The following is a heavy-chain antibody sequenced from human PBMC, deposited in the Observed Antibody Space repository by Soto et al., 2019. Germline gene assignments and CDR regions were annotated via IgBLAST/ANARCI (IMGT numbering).Heavy chain of an antibody. CDR1: GFTFTSSA. J-gene: IGHJ4*02. Sequence: VASVKVSCKASGFTFTSSAVQWVRQARGQRLEWIGWIVVGSGNTNYAQKFQERVTITRDMSTSTAYMELSSLRSEGTAVYYCAAHPRSYCSSTSCYPHFDYWGQGTLVTVPS. D-gene: IGHD2-2*01. CDR2: IVVGSGNT. CDR3: AAHPRSYCSSTSCYPHFDY. V-gene: IGHV1-58*01.